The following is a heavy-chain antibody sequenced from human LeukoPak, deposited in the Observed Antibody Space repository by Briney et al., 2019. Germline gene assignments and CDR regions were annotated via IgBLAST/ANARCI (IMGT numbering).Heavy chain of an antibody. J-gene: IGHJ5*02. CDR3: ARGDPHADL. CDR1: GFAFSTYE. CDR2: ITISGQTK. V-gene: IGHV3-48*03. Sequence: PGGSLRLSCAASGFAFSTYEMSWVRQAPGKGLEWTADITISGQTKNYADSVKGRFTISRDNAMSSLYLQMNSLRVEDTGVFYCARGDPHADLWGQGTLVTVSS.